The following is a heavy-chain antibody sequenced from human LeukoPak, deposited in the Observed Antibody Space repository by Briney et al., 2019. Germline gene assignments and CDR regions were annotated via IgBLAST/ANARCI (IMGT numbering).Heavy chain of an antibody. V-gene: IGHV4-59*12. CDR2: INYSGST. CDR1: GGSISSYY. J-gene: IGHJ2*01. D-gene: IGHD2-2*01. CDR3: VRSAPTLGYCSTSSCSYWSFDL. Sequence: PSETLSLTCTVSGGSISSYYWTWIRQPPGKGLEWIGYINYSGSTDHNPSLKSRVTISVDPSKNQFSLKLMSVTAADTAVYYCVRSAPTLGYCSTSSCSYWSFDLWGRGTLVTVAS.